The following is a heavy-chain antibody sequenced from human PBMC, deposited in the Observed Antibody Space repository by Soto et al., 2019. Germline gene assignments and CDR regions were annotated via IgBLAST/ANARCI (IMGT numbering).Heavy chain of an antibody. V-gene: IGHV3-48*01. D-gene: IGHD6-13*01. J-gene: IGHJ4*02. CDR3: ARAQTAGTLVYFDY. CDR1: GCTFSSYS. Sequence: PGGPLRLSCAASGCTFSSYSMNWVRQAPGKGLEWVSYISSSSSTIYYADSVKGRFTISRDNAKNSLYLQMNSLRAEDTAVYYCARAQTAGTLVYFDYWGQGTLVTVSS. CDR2: ISSSSSTI.